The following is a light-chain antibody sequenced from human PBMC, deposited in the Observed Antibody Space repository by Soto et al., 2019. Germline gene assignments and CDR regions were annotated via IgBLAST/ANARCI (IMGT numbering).Light chain of an antibody. CDR3: QQSYSALPLT. V-gene: IGKV1-39*01. CDR2: VAS. CDR1: QSIGTY. Sequence: DLQMTQPPSSLSASVGDRVTITCRASQSIGTYLNWYQQKPGKAPKLLIFVASSLQIGVPSRFRGSGSGTDFTLTISGLQPEDFATYYCQQSYSALPLTFGGGTKVEMK. J-gene: IGKJ4*01.